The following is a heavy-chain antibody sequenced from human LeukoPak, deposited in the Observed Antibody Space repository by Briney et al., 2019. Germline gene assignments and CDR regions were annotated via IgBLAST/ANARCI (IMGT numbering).Heavy chain of an antibody. V-gene: IGHV1-69-2*01. J-gene: IGHJ5*02. CDR1: GYTFTDYY. D-gene: IGHD4-17*01. CDR3: ATDFTVTTWGQDDP. CDR2: VDPEDGET. Sequence: ASVKVSCKVSGYTFTDYYMHWVQQAPGKGLEWMGLVDPEDGETIYAEKFQGRVTITADTSTDTACMELSSLRSEDTAVYYCATDFTVTTWGQDDPWGQGTLVTVSS.